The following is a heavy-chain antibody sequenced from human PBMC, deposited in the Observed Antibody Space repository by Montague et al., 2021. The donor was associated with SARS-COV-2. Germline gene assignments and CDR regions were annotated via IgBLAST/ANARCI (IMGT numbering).Heavy chain of an antibody. V-gene: IGHV3-33*01. CDR3: ERDRGNEHGDYGLDY. Sequence: NNAYADSVKGRFTISRDISKNTLYLQMNSLRAEDTAVYYCERDRGNEHGDYGLDYWGQGTMVT. D-gene: IGHD4-17*01. CDR2: NN. J-gene: IGHJ4*02.